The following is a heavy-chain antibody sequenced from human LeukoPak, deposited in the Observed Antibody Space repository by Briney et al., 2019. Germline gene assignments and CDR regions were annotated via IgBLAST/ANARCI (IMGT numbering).Heavy chain of an antibody. CDR2: IYYSGTT. V-gene: IGHV4-39*07. CDR1: GGSIDSSSYY. D-gene: IGHD3-10*01. J-gene: IGHJ5*02. Sequence: KSSETLSLTCTVSGGSIDSSSYYWGWVRQPPGKGLERIGSIYYSGTTYYNPSLKSRVSILADTSKNHFSLKLSSVTAADTAVYYCAGRYYYGSGSYYNNWFDPWGQGTLVTVSS. CDR3: AGRYYYGSGSYYNNWFDP.